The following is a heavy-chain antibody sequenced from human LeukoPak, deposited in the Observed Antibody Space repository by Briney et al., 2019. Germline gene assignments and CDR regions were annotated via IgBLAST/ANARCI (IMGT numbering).Heavy chain of an antibody. V-gene: IGHV3-30*02. CDR2: IRYDGGSK. J-gene: IGHJ4*02. Sequence: GGSLRLSCAASGFTFNIAWMHWVRQAPGKGLEWLAYIRYDGGSKYYADFVKGRFTISRDYSKNTLYLHMNSLRAEDTAVYYCARDQAGSGHYADYWGQGTLVTVSS. D-gene: IGHD3-10*01. CDR3: ARDQAGSGHYADY. CDR1: GFTFNIAW.